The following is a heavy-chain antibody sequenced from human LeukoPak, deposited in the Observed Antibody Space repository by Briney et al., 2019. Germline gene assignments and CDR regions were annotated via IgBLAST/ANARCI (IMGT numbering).Heavy chain of an antibody. CDR2: ISGSGGST. CDR1: GLTFTSYA. D-gene: IGHD4-17*01. J-gene: IGHJ4*02. CDR3: AKSYDYGDYGFDY. Sequence: GGSRRPSWAAPGLTFTSYAMTGVRQAPGKGRECASAISGSGGSTYYADSVKGRFTISRDNSKNTLYLQMNSLRAEDTAVYYCAKSYDYGDYGFDYWGQGTPVTVSS. V-gene: IGHV3-23*01.